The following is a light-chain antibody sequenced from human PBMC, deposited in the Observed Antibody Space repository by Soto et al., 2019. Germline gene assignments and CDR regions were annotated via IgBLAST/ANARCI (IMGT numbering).Light chain of an antibody. CDR2: GAS. J-gene: IGKJ3*01. CDR1: QTISSN. V-gene: IGKV3-15*01. CDR3: QQYNNWPPVT. Sequence: DIVMTQSPATLSVSPGERATLSCRASQTISSNLAWYQQKPGQTPRLLIYGASTRAAGIPARFSGSGSGTDFTLTNTSLQSEDFAVYYCQQYNNWPPVTFGPGTKVDIK.